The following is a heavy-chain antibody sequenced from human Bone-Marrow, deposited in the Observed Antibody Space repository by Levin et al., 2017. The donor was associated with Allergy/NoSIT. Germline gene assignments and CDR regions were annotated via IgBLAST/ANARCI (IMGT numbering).Heavy chain of an antibody. D-gene: IGHD3-10*01. CDR2: IFYDGRNK. CDR3: ATAIGEWGRRLSAFDI. Sequence: PGGSLRLSCAASGFSFSRYAMNWVRQAPGKGLEWVAFIFYDGRNKYYADSVKGRFTISRDNSKNTLYLQMNSLTAEDTAVYYCATAIGEWGRRLSAFDIWGQGTMVTVSS. V-gene: IGHV3-30*04. CDR1: GFSFSRYA. J-gene: IGHJ3*02.